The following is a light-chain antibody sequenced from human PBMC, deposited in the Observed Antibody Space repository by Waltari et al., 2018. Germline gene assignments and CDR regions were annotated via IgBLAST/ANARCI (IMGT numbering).Light chain of an antibody. CDR2: DVF. CDR1: NDDIGAYKY. J-gene: IGLJ2*01. V-gene: IGLV2-14*03. Sequence: QSALTQPASVSGSPGQSITISCTGTNDDIGAYKYVSWYQLHPGQAPKLIIYDVFKRPSGVSDRFSGSKSANTASLTISDLQAEDDNDYYCSSYTTGRTVVIFGGGTKLTVL. CDR3: SSYTTGRTVVI.